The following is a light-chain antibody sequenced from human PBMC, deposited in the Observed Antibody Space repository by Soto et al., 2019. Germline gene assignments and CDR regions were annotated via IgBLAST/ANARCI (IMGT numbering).Light chain of an antibody. CDR2: GAS. CDR1: QDISNY. Sequence: DIQMTQSPSSLSASIGDRVTITCQASQDISNYLNWYQQKPGKAPKLLIYGASNLETGVPSRFSGSGSGTDFTFTISSLQSEDIATYYCQQYDILPPITFGQGTRLEIK. J-gene: IGKJ5*01. V-gene: IGKV1-33*01. CDR3: QQYDILPPIT.